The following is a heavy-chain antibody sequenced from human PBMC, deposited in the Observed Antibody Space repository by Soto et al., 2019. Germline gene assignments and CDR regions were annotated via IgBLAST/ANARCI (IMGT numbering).Heavy chain of an antibody. CDR3: ARVDFGGNSYYFDY. J-gene: IGHJ4*02. Sequence: GGSLRLSCVASGFTFSDYGIHWVRQAPDKGLEWVAVVWFDGSIQYYGDSVKGRFTISRDNSNNTVDLQMNNLRAEDTAVYYCARVDFGGNSYYFDYWGQGTRVTVSS. CDR1: GFTFSDYG. V-gene: IGHV3-33*01. D-gene: IGHD1-7*01. CDR2: VWFDGSIQ.